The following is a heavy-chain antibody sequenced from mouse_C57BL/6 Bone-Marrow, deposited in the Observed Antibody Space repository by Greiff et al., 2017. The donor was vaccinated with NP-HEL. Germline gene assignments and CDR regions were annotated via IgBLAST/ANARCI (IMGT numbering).Heavy chain of an antibody. V-gene: IGHV1-82*01. CDR1: GYAFSSSW. CDR3: ARCDYVRDY. J-gene: IGHJ2*01. D-gene: IGHD2-4*01. Sequence: VQLQESGPELVKPGASVKISCKASGYAFSSSWMNWVKQRPGKGLEWIGRIYPGDGDTNYNGKFKGKATLTADKSSSTAYMQLSSLTSEDAAVYFCARCDYVRDYWGQGTTLTVSS. CDR2: IYPGDGDT.